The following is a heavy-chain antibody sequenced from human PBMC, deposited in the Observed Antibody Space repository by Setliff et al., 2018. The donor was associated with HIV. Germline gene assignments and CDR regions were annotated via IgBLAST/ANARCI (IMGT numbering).Heavy chain of an antibody. D-gene: IGHD5-12*01. V-gene: IGHV4-61*09. CDR3: ARAEMATIVAFDI. CDR2: VASSGNI. Sequence: PSETLSLTCTVSGGSITSGSYSWTWIRQPAGKGLEWIGHVASSGNIDYNPSLKSRVTISADTSKNQFSLNLDSVTAADTAVFYCARAEMATIVAFDIWGQGTMVTVSS. J-gene: IGHJ3*02. CDR1: GGSITSGSYS.